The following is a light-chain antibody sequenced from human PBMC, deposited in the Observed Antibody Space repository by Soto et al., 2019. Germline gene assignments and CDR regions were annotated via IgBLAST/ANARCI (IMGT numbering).Light chain of an antibody. CDR1: SSDVGAYYS. CDR3: SSYTSGSSHYV. Sequence: QSALTQPASVSGSPGQSITISCTGTSSDVGAYYSVSWYQHHPGKAPKLIIYSVTNRPSGVSNRFSGSKSGNTASLTISGLQAEDEADYHCSSYTSGSSHYVFGTGTKLTVL. J-gene: IGLJ1*01. V-gene: IGLV2-14*01. CDR2: SVT.